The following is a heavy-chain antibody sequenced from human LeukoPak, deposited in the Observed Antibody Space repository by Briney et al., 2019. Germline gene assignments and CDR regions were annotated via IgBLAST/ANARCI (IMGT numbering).Heavy chain of an antibody. V-gene: IGHV1-2*02. CDR1: GYTFTGYY. J-gene: IGHJ4*02. CDR2: INPNSGGT. Sequence: ASVKVSCKASGYTFTGYYMHWVRQAPGQGLEWMGWINPNSGGTSYAQKFQGRVTMTRDTSISTAYMELSRLRSDDTAVYYCARDCSSTSCSEWSYWGQGTLVTVSS. CDR3: ARDCSSTSCSEWSY. D-gene: IGHD2-2*01.